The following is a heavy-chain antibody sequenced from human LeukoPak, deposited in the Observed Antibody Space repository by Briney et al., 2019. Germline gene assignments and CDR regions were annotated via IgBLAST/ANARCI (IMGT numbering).Heavy chain of an antibody. Sequence: GGSLRLSCAASGFTFSSYGMHWVRQAPGKGLEWVAFIRYDGSNKYYADSVKGRFTISRDNSKNTLYLQMNSLRAEDTAVYYCAKAPWGTGTTTSLFYWGQGTLVTVSS. CDR2: IRYDGSNK. J-gene: IGHJ4*02. CDR1: GFTFSSYG. V-gene: IGHV3-30*02. CDR3: AKAPWGTGTTTSLFY. D-gene: IGHD1-7*01.